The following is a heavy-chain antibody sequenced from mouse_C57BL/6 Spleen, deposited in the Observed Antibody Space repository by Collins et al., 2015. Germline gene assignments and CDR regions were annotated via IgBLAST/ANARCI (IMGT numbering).Heavy chain of an antibody. V-gene: IGHV1-69*01. CDR1: GYTFTSYW. D-gene: IGHD2-5*01. Sequence: QVQLQQPGAELVMPGASVKLSCKASGYTFTSYWMHWVKQRPGQGLEWIGEIDPSDSYTNYNQKFKGKSTLTVDKSSSTAYMQLSSLTSEDSAVYYCARDSNYGLGAMDYWGQGTSVTVSS. CDR2: IDPSDSYT. J-gene: IGHJ4*01. CDR3: ARDSNYGLGAMDY.